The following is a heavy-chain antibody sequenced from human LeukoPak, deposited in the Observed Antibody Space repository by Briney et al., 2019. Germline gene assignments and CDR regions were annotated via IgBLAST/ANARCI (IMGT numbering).Heavy chain of an antibody. CDR3: ARHGGFDFGS. Sequence: KPSETLSLTCGVSSGSFSGQYWSWIRQPPGKGLEWIGQIHYGGGTSYSPSLRSRVTISIDTSKRQFSLKLSSVIAADTAVYYCARHGGFDFGSWGQGILVTVSS. CDR1: SGSFSGQY. CDR2: IHYGGGT. D-gene: IGHD3-16*01. V-gene: IGHV4-34*01. J-gene: IGHJ4*02.